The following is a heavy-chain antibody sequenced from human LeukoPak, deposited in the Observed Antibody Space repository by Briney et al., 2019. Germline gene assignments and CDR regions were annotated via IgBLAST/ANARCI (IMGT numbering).Heavy chain of an antibody. V-gene: IGHV3-72*01. CDR2: ITNKVNSYTT. CDR3: ARDTTWGIDY. Sequence: GGSLRLSCAASGFTFSNAWMSWVRQAPGKGLEWVGRITNKVNSYTTDYAASVRGRFTISRDDSKNSLYLQMNGLQTEDTAVYYCARDTTWGIDYWGQGTLVTVSS. CDR1: GFTFSNAW. J-gene: IGHJ4*02. D-gene: IGHD7-27*01.